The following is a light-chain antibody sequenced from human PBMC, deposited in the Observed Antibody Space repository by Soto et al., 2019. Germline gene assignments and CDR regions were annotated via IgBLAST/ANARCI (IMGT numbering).Light chain of an antibody. J-gene: IGKJ3*01. CDR2: VAS. CDR1: QSVSSSY. V-gene: IGKV3-20*01. Sequence: EIVLTQSPGTLSLSPGERATLSCRASQSVSSSYLAWYQQKPGQAPRLLIYVASSRATGIPDRFSGSGSGTDFTLTISRLEPEDFAVYYCQQYGSSPGLFTFGPGTKVDIK. CDR3: QQYGSSPGLFT.